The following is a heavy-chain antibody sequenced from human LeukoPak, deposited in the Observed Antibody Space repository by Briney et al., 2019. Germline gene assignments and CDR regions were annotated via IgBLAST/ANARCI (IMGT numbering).Heavy chain of an antibody. D-gene: IGHD6-25*01. CDR1: GGSISSSSYY. CDR2: IYYSGST. V-gene: IGHV4-39*07. Sequence: PSETLSLTCTVSGGSISSSSYYWGWIRQPPGKGLEWIGSIYYSGSTYYNPSLKSRVTISVDTSKNQFSLKLSSVTAADTAVYYCATETTAAVACFYYYYMDVWGKGTTVTVSS. J-gene: IGHJ6*03. CDR3: ATETTAAVACFYYYYMDV.